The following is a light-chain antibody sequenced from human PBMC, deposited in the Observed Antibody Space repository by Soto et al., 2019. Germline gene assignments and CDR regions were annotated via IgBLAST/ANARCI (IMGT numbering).Light chain of an antibody. Sequence: EFVLTQSPGTLSLSPGERATLSCRASQSLANSFIAWYQQKPGQAPRLLIYDTSSRASGIPDRFSGSGSGTDFTLTISRLETEDFAVFYCQQYGSSPPLTFGGGTKVDIK. CDR2: DTS. J-gene: IGKJ4*01. CDR1: QSLANSF. CDR3: QQYGSSPPLT. V-gene: IGKV3-20*01.